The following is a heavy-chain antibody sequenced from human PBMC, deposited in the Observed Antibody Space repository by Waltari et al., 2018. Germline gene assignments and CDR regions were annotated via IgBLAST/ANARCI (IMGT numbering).Heavy chain of an antibody. D-gene: IGHD3-9*01. CDR3: ARGGVLTGYWARYYFDY. CDR1: GGSFSGYY. V-gene: IGHV4-34*01. CDR2: INHSGST. Sequence: VQLQQWGAGLLKPSETLSLTCAVYGGSFSGYYWSWIRQPPGKGLEWIGEINHSGSTNYNPSLKSRVTISVDTSKNQFSLKLSSVTAADTAVYYCARGGVLTGYWARYYFDYWGQGTLVTVSS. J-gene: IGHJ4*02.